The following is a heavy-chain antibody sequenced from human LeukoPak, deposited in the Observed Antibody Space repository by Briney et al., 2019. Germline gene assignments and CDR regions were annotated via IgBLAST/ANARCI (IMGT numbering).Heavy chain of an antibody. Sequence: GASVKVSCKASGGTFSSYAISWVRQAPGQGLEWMGGIIPIFGTANYAQKFQGRVTITADESTSTAYMELSSLRSENTAVYYCARGDRGGYSSHLRYYYYGMDVWGQGTTVTVSS. CDR1: GGTFSSYA. CDR2: IIPIFGTA. D-gene: IGHD5-12*01. CDR3: ARGDRGGYSSHLRYYYYGMDV. V-gene: IGHV1-69*13. J-gene: IGHJ6*02.